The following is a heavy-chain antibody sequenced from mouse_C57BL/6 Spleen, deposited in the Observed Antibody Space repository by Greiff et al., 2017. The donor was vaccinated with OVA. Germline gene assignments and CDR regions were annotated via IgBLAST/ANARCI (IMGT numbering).Heavy chain of an antibody. CDR1: GYTFTDYY. J-gene: IGHJ4*01. CDR2: INPNNGGT. V-gene: IGHV1-26*01. CDR3: ARLAMDY. Sequence: EVKLQQSGPELVKPGASVKISCKASGYTFTDYYMNWVKQSHGKSLEWIGDINPNNGGTSYNQKFKGKATLTVDKSSSTAYMELRSLTSEDSAVYYCARLAMDYWGQGTSVTVSS.